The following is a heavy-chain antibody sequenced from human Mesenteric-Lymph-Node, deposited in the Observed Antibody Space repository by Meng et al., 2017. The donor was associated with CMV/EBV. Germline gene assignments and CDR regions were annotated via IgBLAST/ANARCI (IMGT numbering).Heavy chain of an antibody. CDR3: AREIIYSGTHYGAFDI. Sequence: GGSLRLSCAASGFTFSSYGMHWVRQAPGKGLEWVAVIWYDGSNKYYADSVKGRFTISTDNSKNTLYLQMNSLRAEDTAVYYCAREIIYSGTHYGAFDIWGQGTMVTVSS. J-gene: IGHJ3*02. V-gene: IGHV3-33*01. CDR1: GFTFSSYG. D-gene: IGHD1-26*01. CDR2: IWYDGSNK.